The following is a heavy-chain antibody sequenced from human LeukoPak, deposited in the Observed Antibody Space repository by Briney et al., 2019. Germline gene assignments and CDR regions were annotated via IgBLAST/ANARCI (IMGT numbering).Heavy chain of an antibody. CDR3: ASTFPYCGGGSCAL. J-gene: IGHJ4*02. CDR1: GFTVSSNY. D-gene: IGHD2-15*01. CDR2: MYGAGST. Sequence: PGGSLRLSCAASGFTVSSNYMTWVRQAPGKGLEWVSLMYGAGSTHYADSVRGRFTISRDNSKNTVYVQMNSLRAEDTAIYYCASTFPYCGGGSCALGGQGTLVTVSS. V-gene: IGHV3-66*01.